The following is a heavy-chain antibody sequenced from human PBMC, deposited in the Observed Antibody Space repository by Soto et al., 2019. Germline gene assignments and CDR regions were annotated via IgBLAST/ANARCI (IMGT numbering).Heavy chain of an antibody. J-gene: IGHJ4*02. CDR3: ARDYDSSGRGRSEYYFDY. Sequence: SQTLSLTCAISGDSVSSNSAAWNWIRQSPSRGLEWLGRTYYRSKWYNDYAVSVKSRITINPDTSKNQFSLQLNSVTPEDTAVYYCARDYDSSGRGRSEYYFDYWGQGTLVTVSS. D-gene: IGHD3-22*01. CDR2: TYYRSKWYN. V-gene: IGHV6-1*01. CDR1: GDSVSSNSAA.